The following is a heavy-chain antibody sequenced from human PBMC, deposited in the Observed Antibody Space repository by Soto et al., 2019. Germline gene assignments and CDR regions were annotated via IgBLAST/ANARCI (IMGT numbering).Heavy chain of an antibody. Sequence: PSETLSLTCTVSGGSVSSYYWTWIRQPPGKGLEWIGYIYYTGSTNYNPSLKSRVTMSVDTSKNQFSLNLSSVTAADTAVYYCGRLPGAGRPPYGMDVWGQGTTVTVSS. V-gene: IGHV4-59*02. CDR1: GGSVSSYY. CDR2: IYYTGST. CDR3: GRLPGAGRPPYGMDV. J-gene: IGHJ6*02. D-gene: IGHD6-6*01.